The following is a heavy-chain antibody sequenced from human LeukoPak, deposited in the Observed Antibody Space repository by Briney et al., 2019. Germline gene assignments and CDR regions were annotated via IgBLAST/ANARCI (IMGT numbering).Heavy chain of an antibody. J-gene: IGHJ6*03. CDR1: GFTFSSYS. Sequence: GGSLRLSCAASGFTFSSYSMKWVRQAPGKGLEWVSSISSSSSYIYYADSVKGRFTISRDNAKNSLYLQMNSLRAEDTAVYYCARAVVTMVRGVITDLYYMDVWGKGTTVTVSS. D-gene: IGHD3-10*01. CDR3: ARAVVTMVRGVITDLYYMDV. CDR2: ISSSSSYI. V-gene: IGHV3-21*01.